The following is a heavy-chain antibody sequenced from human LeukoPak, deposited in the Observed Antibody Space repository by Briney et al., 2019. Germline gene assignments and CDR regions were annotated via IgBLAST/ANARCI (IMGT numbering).Heavy chain of an antibody. CDR3: AKAVAAAGTGGYL. CDR2: INSDGSST. Sequence: GGSLRLSCAASGFTFSNYWMHWVRQAPGKVLLWVSRINSDGSSTSYADSVKGRFTISRDNAKNTLYLQMNSLRAEDTAVYYCAKAVAAAGTGGYLWGQGTLVTVSS. V-gene: IGHV3-74*01. J-gene: IGHJ4*02. D-gene: IGHD6-13*01. CDR1: GFTFSNYW.